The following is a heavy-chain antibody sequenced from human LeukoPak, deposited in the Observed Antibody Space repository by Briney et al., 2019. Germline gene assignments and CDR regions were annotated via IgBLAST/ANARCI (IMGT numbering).Heavy chain of an antibody. Sequence: RTSETLSLTCTVSGGSISSGGYYWSWIRQPPGKGLEWIGYIYHSGSTYYNPSLKSRVTISVDRSKNQFSLKLSSVTAADTAVYYCASAVVALYYFDYWGQGTLVTVSS. V-gene: IGHV4-30-2*01. CDR3: ASAVVALYYFDY. D-gene: IGHD2-15*01. CDR2: IYHSGST. J-gene: IGHJ4*02. CDR1: GGSISSGGYY.